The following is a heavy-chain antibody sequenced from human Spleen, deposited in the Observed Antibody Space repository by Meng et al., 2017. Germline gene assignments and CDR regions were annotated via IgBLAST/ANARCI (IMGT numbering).Heavy chain of an antibody. CDR2: ISSAGGTT. D-gene: IGHD3-10*01. V-gene: IGHV3-23*01. CDR3: AKDWIGLGSYYFIDS. CDR1: GFTFRSYA. J-gene: IGHJ4*02. Sequence: GESLKISCAASGFTFRSYAMPWVRQAPGKGLEWVSPISSAGGTTYYADSVKGRFTISRDNSKNALFVQMNGLRVEDTAVYYCAKDWIGLGSYYFIDSWGQGTLVTVSS.